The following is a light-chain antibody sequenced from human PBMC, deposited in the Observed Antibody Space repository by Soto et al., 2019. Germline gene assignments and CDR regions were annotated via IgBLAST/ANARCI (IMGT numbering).Light chain of an antibody. J-gene: IGKJ4*01. CDR3: QQYYTWPVT. CDR2: YAS. V-gene: IGKV3-15*01. Sequence: IVMKQSPATLSVSTGERVTISCRASQSVTNTLAWYQHKPGQAPRLLISYASRGATGIPSRFSGSGSGTDFTLTINSLQSEDFAVYYCQQYYTWPVTFGGGTNVDIK. CDR1: QSVTNT.